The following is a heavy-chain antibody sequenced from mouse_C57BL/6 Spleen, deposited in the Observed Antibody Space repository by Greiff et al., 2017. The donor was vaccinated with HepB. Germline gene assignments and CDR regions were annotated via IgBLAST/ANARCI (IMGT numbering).Heavy chain of an antibody. Sequence: VQLQQSGAELVKPGASVKISCKASGYAFSSYWMNWVKQRPGKGLEWIGQIYPGDGDTNYNGKFKGKATLTADKSSSTAYMQLSGLTSEDSAVYFCARSYYGNYGYAMDYWGQGTSVTVSS. D-gene: IGHD2-1*01. CDR3: ARSYYGNYGYAMDY. CDR2: IYPGDGDT. J-gene: IGHJ4*01. CDR1: GYAFSSYW. V-gene: IGHV1-80*01.